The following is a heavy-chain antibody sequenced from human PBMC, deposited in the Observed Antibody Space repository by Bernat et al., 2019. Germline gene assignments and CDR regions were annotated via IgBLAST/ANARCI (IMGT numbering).Heavy chain of an antibody. D-gene: IGHD3-16*01. J-gene: IGHJ3*02. CDR1: GFTFGSYE. CDR2: ISSSGSTI. CDR3: ARAIMITFGGAAFDI. Sequence: EVQLVESGGGLVQPGGSLRLSCAASGFTFGSYEMNWVRQAPGKGLEWVSYISSSGSTIYYADSVKGRFTISRDNAKNSLYLQMNSLRAEDTAVYYCARAIMITFGGAAFDIWGQGTMVTVSS. V-gene: IGHV3-48*03.